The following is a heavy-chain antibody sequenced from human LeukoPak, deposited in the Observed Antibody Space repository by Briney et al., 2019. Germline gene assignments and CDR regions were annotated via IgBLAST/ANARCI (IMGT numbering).Heavy chain of an antibody. CDR3: ARGFYYDSSGSPFGYYGMDV. V-gene: IGHV4-30-4*01. Sequence: PSETLSLTCTVSGGSISSGDYYWSWIRQPPGKGLEWIGYIYYSGSTYYNPSLKSRVTISVDTSKNQFSLKLSSVTAADTAVYYCARGFYYDSSGSPFGYYGMDVWGQGTTVTVSS. J-gene: IGHJ6*02. CDR1: GGSISSGDYY. CDR2: IYYSGST. D-gene: IGHD3-22*01.